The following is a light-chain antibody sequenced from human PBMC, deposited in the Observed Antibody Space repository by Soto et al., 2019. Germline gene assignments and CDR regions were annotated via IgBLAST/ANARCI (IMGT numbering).Light chain of an antibody. J-gene: IGKJ2*01. Sequence: EIVMTQSPVTLSVSPGETATLSCRASQSVSRNLAWYQQKPDQAPRLLIYGASTRATGIPARFSGSGSGTEFTLTISSLQPEDFAVYSCQQYNHWPPFTFGQGTKLEIK. V-gene: IGKV3-15*01. CDR3: QQYNHWPPFT. CDR2: GAS. CDR1: QSVSRN.